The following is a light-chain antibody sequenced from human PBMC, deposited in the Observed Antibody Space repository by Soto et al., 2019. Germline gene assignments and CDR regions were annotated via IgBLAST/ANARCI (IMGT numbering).Light chain of an antibody. J-gene: IGLJ3*02. CDR1: SSSFKPNS. Sequence: QSVLTQSPSASGTPGQRVTISCSGSSSSFKPNSVQWFQQHPGTAPKLLIHNNNQRPSGVPDRFSGSKSGTSASLAISGPQSEDEGDYYCATWDASLGWVFGGGTKLTVL. V-gene: IGLV1-44*01. CDR2: NNN. CDR3: ATWDASLGWV.